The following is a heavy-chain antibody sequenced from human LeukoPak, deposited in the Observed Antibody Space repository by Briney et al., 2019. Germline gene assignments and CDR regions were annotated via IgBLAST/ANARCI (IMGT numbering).Heavy chain of an antibody. Sequence: GGSLRLSCAASGITFSGAWMHWVRQAPGKGLVWVSRINDDGSFRRYANSVKGRFTISRDDAKNTLFLQMDSLRAEDTAVYYCARVSGPGMNEYYHLWGQGTLVTVSS. D-gene: IGHD3-10*01. J-gene: IGHJ1*01. CDR2: INDDGSFR. CDR3: ARVSGPGMNEYYHL. CDR1: GITFSGAW. V-gene: IGHV3-74*01.